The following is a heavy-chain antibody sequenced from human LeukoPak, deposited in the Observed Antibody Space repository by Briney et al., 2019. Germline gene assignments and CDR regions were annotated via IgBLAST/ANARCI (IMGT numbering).Heavy chain of an antibody. CDR2: IYYSGST. V-gene: IGHV4-59*01. D-gene: IGHD4-17*01. J-gene: IGHJ5*02. Sequence: SETLSLTCTVSGVSISSYYWSWIRQPPGKGLEWIGYIYYSGSTNYNPSLKSRVTISVDTSKNQFSLKLSSVTAADTAVYYCANGYGAWGQGTLATVSS. CDR1: GVSISSYY. CDR3: ANGYGA.